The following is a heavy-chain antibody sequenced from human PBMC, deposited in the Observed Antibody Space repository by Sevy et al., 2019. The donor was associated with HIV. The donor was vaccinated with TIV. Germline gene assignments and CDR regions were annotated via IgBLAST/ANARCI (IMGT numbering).Heavy chain of an antibody. CDR1: GFTFSSYW. CDR3: ARLQEGWIQLWFDY. CDR2: IKQDGSEK. D-gene: IGHD5-18*01. J-gene: IGHJ4*02. V-gene: IGHV3-7*01. Sequence: GGSLRLSCAASGFTFSSYWMSWVRQAPGKGLEWVANIKQDGSEKYYVDSVKGRFTISRDNAKNSLYLQMNSLRAEDTAVYYCARLQEGWIQLWFDYWGLGTLVTVSS.